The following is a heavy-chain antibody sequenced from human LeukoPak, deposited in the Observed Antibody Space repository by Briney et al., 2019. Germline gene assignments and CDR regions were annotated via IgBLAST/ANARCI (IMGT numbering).Heavy chain of an antibody. D-gene: IGHD3-10*01. J-gene: IGHJ6*03. CDR1: GFSISSYY. Sequence: PSETLSLICTVSGFSISSYYWNWIRQPPGKGLEWIGYIYYSGSTNYNPSLKSRVTISVDTSKNQFSLKLSSVTAADTAVYYWARDHWFGDTDVWGKGTTVTVSS. CDR3: ARDHWFGDTDV. CDR2: IYYSGST. V-gene: IGHV4-59*01.